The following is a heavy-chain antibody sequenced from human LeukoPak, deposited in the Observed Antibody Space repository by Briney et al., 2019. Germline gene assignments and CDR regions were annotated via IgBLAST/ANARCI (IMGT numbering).Heavy chain of an antibody. Sequence: SQTLSLTCAISGDSVSSNSAAWNWIRQSPSRGLEWLGRTYYRSKWYNDYAVSVKSRITINPDTSKNQFSLQLNSVTPEDTAVYYCARGHSGGYYTANYYYYMDVWGKGTTVTVSS. V-gene: IGHV6-1*01. CDR2: TYYRSKWYN. J-gene: IGHJ6*03. CDR1: GDSVSSNSAA. D-gene: IGHD1-26*01. CDR3: ARGHSGGYYTANYYYYMDV.